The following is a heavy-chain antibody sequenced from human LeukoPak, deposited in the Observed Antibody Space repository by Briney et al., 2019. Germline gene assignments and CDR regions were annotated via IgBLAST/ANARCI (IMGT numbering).Heavy chain of an antibody. CDR1: GFTFSNFV. CDR2: ISGSGGRGTT. Sequence: GGSLRLSCAASGFTFSNFVMTWVRQAPGKGLEWVSAISGSGGRGTTYYADSAKGRFTISRDNAKNTMYLQMNSLSVEDTAVYYCAKDIAASGLPRIFDFWGQGTLVTVSS. V-gene: IGHV3-23*01. D-gene: IGHD6-13*01. J-gene: IGHJ4*02. CDR3: AKDIAASGLPRIFDF.